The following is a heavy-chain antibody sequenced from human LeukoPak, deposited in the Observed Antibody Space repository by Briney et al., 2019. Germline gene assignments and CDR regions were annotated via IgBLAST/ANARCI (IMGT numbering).Heavy chain of an antibody. V-gene: IGHV3-74*01. J-gene: IGHJ4*02. CDR1: GFTFSSYS. D-gene: IGHD1-20*01. Sequence: GGSLRLSCAASGFTFSSYSMNWVRQAPGKGLVWVSRINSDGSSTSYADSVKGRFTISRDNAKNTLYLQMNSLRAEDTAVYYCARVITVLYYFDYWGQGTLVTVSS. CDR2: INSDGSST. CDR3: ARVITVLYYFDY.